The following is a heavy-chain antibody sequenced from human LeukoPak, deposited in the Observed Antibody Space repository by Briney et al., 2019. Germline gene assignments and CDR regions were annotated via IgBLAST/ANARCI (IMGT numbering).Heavy chain of an antibody. J-gene: IGHJ4*02. V-gene: IGHV1-69*04. CDR1: GGTFSSYA. CDR3: AKTGWYGHFDY. Sequence: SVKVSCKASGGTFSSYAISWVRQAPGQGLGWMGRIIPIFGIANYAQKFQGRVTITADKSTSTAYMELSSLRSEDTAVYYCAKTGWYGHFDYWGQGTLVTVSS. CDR2: IIPIFGIA. D-gene: IGHD6-19*01.